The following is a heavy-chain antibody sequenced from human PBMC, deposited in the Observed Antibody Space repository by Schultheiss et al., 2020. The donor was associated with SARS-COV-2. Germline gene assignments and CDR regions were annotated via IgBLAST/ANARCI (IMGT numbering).Heavy chain of an antibody. CDR1: GFTFSSYG. J-gene: IGHJ4*02. CDR3: ARRFRWEGIAAAGNDY. Sequence: GGSLRLSCAASGFTFSSYGMHWVRQAPGKGLEWVAVIWYDGSNKYYADSVKGRFTISRDNSKNTLCLQMNSLRAEDTAVYYCARRFRWEGIAAAGNDYWGQGTLVTVSS. V-gene: IGHV3-33*08. CDR2: IWYDGSNK. D-gene: IGHD6-13*01.